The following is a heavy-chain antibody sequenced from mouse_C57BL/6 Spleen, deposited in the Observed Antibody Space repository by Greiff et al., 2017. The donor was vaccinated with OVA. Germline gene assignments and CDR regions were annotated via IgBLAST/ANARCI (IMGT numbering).Heavy chain of an antibody. J-gene: IGHJ3*01. CDR1: GFTFSNYW. CDR2: IRSKSDNYAT. CDR3: TRAPFAY. Sequence: EVKVEESGGGLVQPGGSMKLSCVASGFTFSNYWMNWVRQSPEKGLEWVAQIRSKSDNYATHYAESVKGRFTISRDDSKSSVYLQMNNLRAEDTGIYYCTRAPFAYWGQGTLVTVSA. V-gene: IGHV6-3*01.